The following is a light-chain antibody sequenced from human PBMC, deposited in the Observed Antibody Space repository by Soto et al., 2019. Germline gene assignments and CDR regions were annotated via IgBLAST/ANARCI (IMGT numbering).Light chain of an antibody. CDR3: QHRET. J-gene: IGKJ1*01. CDR1: QSVSSSY. CDR2: GAS. V-gene: IGKV3-20*01. Sequence: IVLTQYPGNLSLSPGERATLSCRASQSVSSSYLAWYQQKPGQAPRLLIYGASSRATGIPDRFSGSGSGTDFTLTISRLEPEDFAVYYCQHRETFGQGTKVDIK.